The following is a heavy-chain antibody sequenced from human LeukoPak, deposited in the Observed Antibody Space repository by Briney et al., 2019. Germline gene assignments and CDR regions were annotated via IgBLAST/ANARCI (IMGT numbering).Heavy chain of an antibody. CDR1: GYTFTSYY. D-gene: IGHD6-13*01. CDR3: ARDLNLAAAGNGGVDP. CDR2: INPSGGST. J-gene: IGHJ5*02. Sequence: GASVKVSCKASGYTFTSYYMHWVRQAPGQGLEWMGIINPSGGSTSYAQKFQGRVTTTRDMSTSTVYMELSSLRSEDTAVYYCARDLNLAAAGNGGVDPWGQGTLVTVSS. V-gene: IGHV1-46*01.